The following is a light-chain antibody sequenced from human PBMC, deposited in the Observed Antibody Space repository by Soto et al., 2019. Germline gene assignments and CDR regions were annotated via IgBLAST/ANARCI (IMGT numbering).Light chain of an antibody. V-gene: IGLV1-40*01. CDR3: QSYDSSLSDVV. Sequence: QSVLTQPPSVCGAPGQRVTISCTGSSSNIGAGYDVHWYQQLPGTAPKLLIYGNSNRPSGVPDRFSGSKSGTSASLAITGLQAEDEADYYCQSYDSSLSDVVFGGGTQLTVL. CDR1: SSNIGAGYD. J-gene: IGLJ2*01. CDR2: GNS.